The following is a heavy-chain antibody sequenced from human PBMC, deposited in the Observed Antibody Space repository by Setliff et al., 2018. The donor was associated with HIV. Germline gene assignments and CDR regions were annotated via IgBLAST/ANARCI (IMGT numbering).Heavy chain of an antibody. CDR1: GFTFGDYA. CDR2: IRSKAYGGTT. D-gene: IGHD3-3*01. Sequence: PGGSLRLSCTTSGFTFGDYAMSWVRQAPGKGLEWVGFIRSKAYGGTTEYAASVKGRFTISRDDSKSIAYLQMNSLKTEDTAVYYCTRVDYYFWSGPMTSYYYHLSMAVSRKGTTLTAFS. J-gene: IGHJ6*03. CDR3: TRVDYYFWSGPMTSYYYHLSMAV. V-gene: IGHV3-49*04.